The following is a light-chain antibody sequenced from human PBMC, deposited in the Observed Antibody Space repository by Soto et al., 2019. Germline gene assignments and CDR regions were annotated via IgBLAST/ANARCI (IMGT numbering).Light chain of an antibody. CDR1: QSVDSSY. CDR3: QQYGSSPLFP. J-gene: IGKJ3*01. V-gene: IGKV3-20*01. Sequence: LKQSPGTLSLSPGETATLSCRASQSVDSSYVAWYQQKPGQAPRLLIYGASSRATGIPDRFSGSGSGTDFTLTISRLEPEDFAVYYCQQYGSSPLFPFGPGTKVDIK. CDR2: GAS.